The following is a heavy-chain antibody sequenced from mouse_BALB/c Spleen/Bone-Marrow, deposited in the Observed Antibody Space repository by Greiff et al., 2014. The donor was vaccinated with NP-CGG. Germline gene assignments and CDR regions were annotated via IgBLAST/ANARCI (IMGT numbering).Heavy chain of an antibody. J-gene: IGHJ2*01. CDR2: IDPXXXXX. V-gene: IGHV14-3*02. CDR3: ASYDYGYYFDY. CDR1: GFNIRDTY. Sequence: VQLQQSGAELVKPGASVKLSCTASGFNIRDTYMHWVKQRPEQGLEWIGRIDPXXXXXXXXXXXXXXATXXADTSSNTAYLQLSSLTSEDTAVYYCASYDYGYYFDYWGQGTTLTVSS. D-gene: IGHD2-4*01.